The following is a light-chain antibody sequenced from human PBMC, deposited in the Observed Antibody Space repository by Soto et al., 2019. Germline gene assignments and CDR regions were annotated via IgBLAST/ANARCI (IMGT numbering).Light chain of an antibody. J-gene: IGLJ1*01. CDR1: SGSVSTGYH. CDR3: VLYMGGGSYV. V-gene: IGLV8-61*01. CDR2: STN. Sequence: QTVVTQEPSFSVSPGGTVTLTCGLTSGSVSTGYHPSWYQQTPGQAPRTLIYSTNTRSSGVPDRFSGSILGNKAALTIAGAQADDESDYYCVLYMGGGSYVFGTVTKLTVL.